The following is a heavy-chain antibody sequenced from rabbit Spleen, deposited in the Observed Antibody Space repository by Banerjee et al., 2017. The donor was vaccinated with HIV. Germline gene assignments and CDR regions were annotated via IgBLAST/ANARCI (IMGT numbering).Heavy chain of an antibody. Sequence: QEQLVESGGGLVQPEGSLTLTCTASGFSFSSSDYICWVRQAPGKGLEWISCIAGSSSAFTYSATWAKGRFTCSKTSSTTVTLQMTSLTVADTATYFCARDTGSSFSSYGMDLWAKAPWSPS. CDR3: ARDTGSSFSSYGMDL. CDR1: GFSFSSSDY. D-gene: IGHD8-1*01. J-gene: IGHJ6*01. V-gene: IGHV1S45*01. CDR2: IAGSSSAFT.